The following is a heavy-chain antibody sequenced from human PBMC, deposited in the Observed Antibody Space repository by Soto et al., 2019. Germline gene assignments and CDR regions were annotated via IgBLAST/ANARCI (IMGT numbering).Heavy chain of an antibody. D-gene: IGHD4-17*01. CDR3: AHRLGGDYHLYCFDY. J-gene: IGHJ4*02. Sequence: QITLRESGPTLVKPTQTLTLTCTFSGFSLSTSGVGVGWIRQPPGRALEWLALIYWDDDKRYSPSLKSRLTITMDTSKNQVVLTMTNMDPVDTATYYCAHRLGGDYHLYCFDYWGQGTLVTVSS. V-gene: IGHV2-5*02. CDR1: GFSLSTSGVG. CDR2: IYWDDDK.